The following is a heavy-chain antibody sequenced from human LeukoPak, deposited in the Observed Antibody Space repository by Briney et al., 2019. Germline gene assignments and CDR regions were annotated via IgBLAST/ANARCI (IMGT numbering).Heavy chain of an antibody. J-gene: IGHJ6*03. D-gene: IGHD3-9*01. CDR3: ARGDLLYYDILTGYYSPGGRIYNYMDV. V-gene: IGHV4-34*01. CDR2: INHSGST. CDR1: GGSFSGYY. Sequence: SETLSLTCAVYGGSFSGYYWSWIRQPPGKGLEWIGEINHSGSTNYNPSLKSRVTISVDTSKNQFSLKLSSVTAADTAVYYCARGDLLYYDILTGYYSPGGRIYNYMDVWGKGTTVTVSS.